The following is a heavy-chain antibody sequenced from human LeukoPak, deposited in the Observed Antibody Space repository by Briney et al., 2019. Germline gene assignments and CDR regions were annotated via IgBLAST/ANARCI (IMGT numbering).Heavy chain of an antibody. CDR2: IKSKTDGGTT. CDR3: TTGRHIVVARIDY. Sequence: GSLRLSCAASGFTFSSVWMSWVRQAPGKGLEWVGRIKSKTDGGTTDYAAPVKGRFSISRDDSKNTLYLQMNSLKTEDTAVYYCTTGRHIVVARIDYWGQGTLVTVSS. CDR1: GFTFSSVW. V-gene: IGHV3-15*01. D-gene: IGHD2-21*01. J-gene: IGHJ4*02.